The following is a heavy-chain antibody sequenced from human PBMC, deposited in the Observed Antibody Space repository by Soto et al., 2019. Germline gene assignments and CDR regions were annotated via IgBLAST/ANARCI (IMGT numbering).Heavy chain of an antibody. CDR3: ARDNGDLGGAVDY. J-gene: IGHJ4*02. Sequence: EVQLVESGGGLVQPGGSLRLSCAASGFTFSSYSMNWVRQAPGKGLEWVSYISSSSSTIYYADSVKGRFTISRDNAKNSLYLQMTSLRAEDTAVYYCARDNGDLGGAVDYWGQGTLVTVSS. V-gene: IGHV3-48*01. D-gene: IGHD4-17*01. CDR1: GFTFSSYS. CDR2: ISSSSSTI.